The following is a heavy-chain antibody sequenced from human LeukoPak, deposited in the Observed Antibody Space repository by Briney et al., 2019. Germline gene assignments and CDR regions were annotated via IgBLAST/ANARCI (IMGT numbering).Heavy chain of an antibody. V-gene: IGHV1-46*01. D-gene: IGHD1-1*01. CDR2: INPSGGST. Sequence: ASVKVSCKASGYTFTSYYMHWVRQAPGQGLEWMGIINPSGGSTSYAQKFQGRVTMTRDTSTSTVYMELSSLRSEDTAVYYRARDRWDWNDSVNWFDPWGQGTLVTVSS. J-gene: IGHJ5*02. CDR3: ARDRWDWNDSVNWFDP. CDR1: GYTFTSYY.